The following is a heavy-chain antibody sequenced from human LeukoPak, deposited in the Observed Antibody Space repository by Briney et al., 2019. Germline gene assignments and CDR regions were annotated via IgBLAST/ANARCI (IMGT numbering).Heavy chain of an antibody. Sequence: GGSLRLSCAASGFTFSSYWMSWVRQAPGKGLEWVANIRPDGSEIYYGGSVKGRFTISRDNAKNSLYLQMNSLRAKDTAVYYCAKDAYSNTWSPVDYWGQGTQVTVSS. CDR3: AKDAYSNTWSPVDY. D-gene: IGHD6-13*01. CDR1: GFTFSSYW. CDR2: IRPDGSEI. J-gene: IGHJ4*02. V-gene: IGHV3-7*04.